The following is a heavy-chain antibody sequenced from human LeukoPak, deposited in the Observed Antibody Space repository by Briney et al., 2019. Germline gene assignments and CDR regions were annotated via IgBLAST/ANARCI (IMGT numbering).Heavy chain of an antibody. CDR3: ARGSDDYGDYPLDY. Sequence: PSETLSLTCTVSGGSISSYYWSWIRQPAGKGLEWIGRIYTSGSTNYNPSLKSRVTISVDTSKNQFSLKLSSVTAADTAVYYCARGSDDYGDYPLDYWGQGTLVTVSS. D-gene: IGHD4-17*01. CDR2: IYTSGST. J-gene: IGHJ4*02. V-gene: IGHV4-4*07. CDR1: GGSISSYY.